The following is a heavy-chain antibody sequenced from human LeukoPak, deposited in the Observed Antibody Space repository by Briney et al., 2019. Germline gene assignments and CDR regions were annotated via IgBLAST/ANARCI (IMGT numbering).Heavy chain of an antibody. V-gene: IGHV4-34*01. CDR1: GGSFSGYY. CDR2: INHSGST. Sequence: PSETLSLTCAVYGGSFSGYYWSWIRQPPGKGLEWIGEINHSGSTNYNPSLKSRVTISVDTSKNQFSLKLSSVTAADTAVYYCARHMGDYGDYWRTYYYYYMDVWGKGTTVTISS. D-gene: IGHD4-17*01. J-gene: IGHJ6*03. CDR3: ARHMGDYGDYWRTYYYYYMDV.